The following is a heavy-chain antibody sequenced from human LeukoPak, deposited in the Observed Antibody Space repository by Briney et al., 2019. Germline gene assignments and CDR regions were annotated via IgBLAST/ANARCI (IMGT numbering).Heavy chain of an antibody. CDR1: GGSISNYY. CDR3: ARALRGGRTGYAFDI. D-gene: IGHD1-14*01. CDR2: IYYSGST. V-gene: IGHV4-59*01. J-gene: IGHJ3*02. Sequence: SETLCLTCTVSGGSISNYYWSWIRQPPGKGLEWIGYIYYSGSTNYNPSLRSRVPISIATSKNQFSLRLRSVTAADTAVYYCARALRGGRTGYAFDIWGQGTVVTVSP.